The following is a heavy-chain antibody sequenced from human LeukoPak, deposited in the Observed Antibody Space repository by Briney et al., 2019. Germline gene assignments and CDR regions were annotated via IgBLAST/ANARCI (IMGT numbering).Heavy chain of an antibody. CDR3: AKDRSDTSNLYCFDY. V-gene: IGHV3-23*01. CDR2: ISDSGDNT. CDR1: GFTFSNYA. J-gene: IGHJ4*02. D-gene: IGHD2-2*01. Sequence: PGGSLRLSCAASGFTFSNYAMTWVRQAPGKGLEWVSGISDSGDNTSYADSVKGRFTISRDNSKNTLYLQINSLRADDTAIYFCAKDRSDTSNLYCFDYWGQGALVTVSS.